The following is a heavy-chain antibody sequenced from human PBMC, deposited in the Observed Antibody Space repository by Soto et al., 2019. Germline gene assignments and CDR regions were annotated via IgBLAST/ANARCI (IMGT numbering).Heavy chain of an antibody. Sequence: APVKVPCKASGYTFNSYGISWVRQAPGQGLEWMGWISAYNGNTNYAQKLQGRVTMTTDTSTSTAYMELRSLRSDDTAVYYCASNHYYDSSGYHGAFDIWGQGTMVTVSS. CDR2: ISAYNGNT. V-gene: IGHV1-18*01. J-gene: IGHJ3*02. D-gene: IGHD3-22*01. CDR3: ASNHYYDSSGYHGAFDI. CDR1: GYTFNSYG.